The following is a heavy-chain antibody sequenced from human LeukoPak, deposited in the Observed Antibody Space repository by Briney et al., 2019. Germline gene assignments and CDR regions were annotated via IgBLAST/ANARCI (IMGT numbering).Heavy chain of an antibody. CDR3: ARDARYCSGGSCYIFDY. CDR2: ISYDGSNK. Sequence: GRSLRLSCAASGFTFSSYAMHWVRQAPGKGLEWVAVISYDGSNKYYADSVKGRFTISRDNSKNTLYLQMNSLRAEDTAVYYCARDARYCSGGSCYIFDYWGQGTLVTLSS. V-gene: IGHV3-30*04. J-gene: IGHJ4*02. CDR1: GFTFSSYA. D-gene: IGHD2-15*01.